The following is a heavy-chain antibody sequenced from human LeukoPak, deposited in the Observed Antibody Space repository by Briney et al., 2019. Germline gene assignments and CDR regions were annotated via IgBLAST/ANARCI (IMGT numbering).Heavy chain of an antibody. CDR3: ATHYAGSPSNYFDY. Sequence: SETLSLTCTVSGGSISSNYWSWIRQPAGKGLEWIGRIYSSGSTNYNPPLKSRVSMSVDTSKNQFSLKLSSVTAADTAIYFCATHYAGSPSNYFDYWGQGTLVTVSS. J-gene: IGHJ4*02. D-gene: IGHD3-10*01. CDR2: IYSSGST. CDR1: GGSISSNY. V-gene: IGHV4-4*07.